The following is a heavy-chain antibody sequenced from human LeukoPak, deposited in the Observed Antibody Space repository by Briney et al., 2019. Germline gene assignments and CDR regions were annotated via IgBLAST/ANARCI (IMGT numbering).Heavy chain of an antibody. CDR1: GYTFTSYW. D-gene: IGHD3-22*01. CDR2: IYPGDSDN. Sequence: GESLKISCKGSGYTFTSYWIGWVRQMPGKGLEWMGIIYPGDSDNRYSPSFPGQVPISADKSLPTAHLQWSSLKASDTAMYYCARISMGDSSGYYSGGYSWFDPLGQGTLVTVSS. J-gene: IGHJ5*02. V-gene: IGHV5-51*01. CDR3: ARISMGDSSGYYSGGYSWFDP.